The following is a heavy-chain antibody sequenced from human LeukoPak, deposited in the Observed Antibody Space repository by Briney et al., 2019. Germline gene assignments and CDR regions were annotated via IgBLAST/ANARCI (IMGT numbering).Heavy chain of an antibody. CDR1: GGSISSGSYY. J-gene: IGHJ3*02. D-gene: IGHD6-25*01. V-gene: IGHV4-61*02. CDR3: ARVRSGAFDI. Sequence: SQTLSLTCTVSGGSISSGSYYWSWIRQPAGKGLEWIGRIYTSGSTNYNPSLKSRVTISVDTSKNQFSLKLSSVTAADTAVYYCARVRSGAFDIWGQGTMVTVSS. CDR2: IYTSGST.